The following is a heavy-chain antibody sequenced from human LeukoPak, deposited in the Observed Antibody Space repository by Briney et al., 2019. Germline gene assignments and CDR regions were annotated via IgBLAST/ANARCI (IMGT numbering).Heavy chain of an antibody. J-gene: IGHJ4*02. CDR1: GFTFSSYA. CDR2: ISYDGSNK. CDR3: AKEMAVATSLFDY. V-gene: IGHV3-30-3*01. Sequence: GRSLRLSCAASGFTFSSYAMHWVRQAPGKGLEWVAVISYDGSNKYYADSVKGRFTISRDNSKNTLYLQMNSLRAEDTAVYYCAKEMAVATSLFDYWGQGTLVTVSS. D-gene: IGHD5-12*01.